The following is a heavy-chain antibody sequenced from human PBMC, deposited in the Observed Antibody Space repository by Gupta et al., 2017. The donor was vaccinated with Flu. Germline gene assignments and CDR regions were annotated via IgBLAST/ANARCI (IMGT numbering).Heavy chain of an antibody. CDR1: GVTFSSNA. CDR3: ARDIERIGGKCYSCYYYGMDV. Sequence: QVQLVQSGAEVKKPGSSVKVSCKASGVTFSSNAISWVRQAPGQGLEWMGGIIPIFGKVNYAQKFQGRLTIIADESTSTAYMELSSLTSEDTAVYYCARDIERIGGKCYSCYYYGMDVWGQGTTVTVSS. CDR2: IIPIFGKV. D-gene: IGHD2-15*01. V-gene: IGHV1-69*01. J-gene: IGHJ6*02.